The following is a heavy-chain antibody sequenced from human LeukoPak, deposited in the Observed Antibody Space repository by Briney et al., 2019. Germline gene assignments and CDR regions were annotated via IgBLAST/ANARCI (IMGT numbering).Heavy chain of an antibody. D-gene: IGHD1-14*01. CDR2: IYVTGNYI. J-gene: IGHJ4*02. V-gene: IGHV3-21*01. Sequence: GGSLRLSCATSGFTFNRFSFRWVRQAPGKGLEWVASIYVTGNYINYADSVKGRVTISRDNAKNSVYLQMNSLRADDTAIYYCAREFNTIGNFDFWGQGTLVTVSS. CDR1: GFTFNRFS. CDR3: AREFNTIGNFDF.